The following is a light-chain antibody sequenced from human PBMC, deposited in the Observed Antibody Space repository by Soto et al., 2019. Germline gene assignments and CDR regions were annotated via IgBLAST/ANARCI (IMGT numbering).Light chain of an antibody. V-gene: IGKV1-39*01. CDR2: AAS. CDR1: QSISYY. CDR3: QQSYSTPVT. Sequence: DIQMTQSPSSLSAFVGDTVSITCRASQSISYYLNWYHQKPGKAPKILIYAASSLQSGVPSRFSGSGSGTHFTLTITSLQPEDFATYYCQQSYSTPVTFGQGTRLEIK. J-gene: IGKJ2*01.